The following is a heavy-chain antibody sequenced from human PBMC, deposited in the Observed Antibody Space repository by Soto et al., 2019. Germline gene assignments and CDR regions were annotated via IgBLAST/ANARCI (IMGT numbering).Heavy chain of an antibody. D-gene: IGHD6-13*01. J-gene: IGHJ4*02. Sequence: GASVKLSCKASGYTFTGYYMHWVRQAPGQGLEWMGWINPNSGGTNYAQKSQGRVTMTRDTSISTAYMELSRLRSDDTAVYYCARVPGYSSSWYYFDYWVQGTLVTVSS. V-gene: IGHV1-2*02. CDR2: INPNSGGT. CDR1: GYTFTGYY. CDR3: ARVPGYSSSWYYFDY.